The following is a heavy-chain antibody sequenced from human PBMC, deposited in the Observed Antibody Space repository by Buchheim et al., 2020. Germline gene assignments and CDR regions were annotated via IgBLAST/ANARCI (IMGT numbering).Heavy chain of an antibody. V-gene: IGHV4-30-4*01. J-gene: IGHJ1*01. CDR2: IYYSGST. CDR1: GGSISSGDYY. Sequence: QVQLQESGPGLVKPSQTLSLTCTVSGGSISSGDYYWSWIRQPPGKGLEWIGYIYYSGSTYYNPSLKSRVTISVDTSTNQFSLKLSSVTAADTAVYYCARGSGITGTHYSAEYFQHWGQGTL. D-gene: IGHD1-7*01. CDR3: ARGSGITGTHYSAEYFQH.